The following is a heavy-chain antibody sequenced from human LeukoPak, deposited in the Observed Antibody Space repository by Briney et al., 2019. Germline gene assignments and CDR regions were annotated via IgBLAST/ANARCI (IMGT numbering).Heavy chain of an antibody. J-gene: IGHJ4*02. D-gene: IGHD6-13*01. CDR2: IYYSGST. CDR1: GDSISSHY. Sequence: SETLSLTYSVSGDSISSHYWSWLRQPPGKGLEWIGYIYYSGSTNYNPSLKSRVTISVDTSKNQFSLRLNSVTAADTAVYYCARHDSRIWPGGYFDHWGQGILVTVSS. V-gene: IGHV4-59*08. CDR3: ARHDSRIWPGGYFDH.